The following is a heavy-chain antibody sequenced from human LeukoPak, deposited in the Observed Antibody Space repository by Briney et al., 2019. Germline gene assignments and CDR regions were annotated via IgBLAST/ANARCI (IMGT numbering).Heavy chain of an antibody. Sequence: ASVKVSCKASGYTFTSYGISWVRQAPGQGLEWMGWISVYNGNTNYTQKFQGRVTMTTDTSTTTAYMELRSLRSDDTAVYYCARVVPAATSPFDYWGQGTLVTVSS. V-gene: IGHV1-18*01. CDR2: ISVYNGNT. CDR3: ARVVPAATSPFDY. CDR1: GYTFTSYG. J-gene: IGHJ4*02. D-gene: IGHD2-2*01.